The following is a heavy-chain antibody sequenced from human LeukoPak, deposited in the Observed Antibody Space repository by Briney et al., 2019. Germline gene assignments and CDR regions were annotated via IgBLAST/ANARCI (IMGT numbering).Heavy chain of an antibody. J-gene: IGHJ4*02. CDR2: IIPIFGTA. CDR3: ARVANQALDY. CDR1: GGTFSSYA. Sequence: ASVKVSCKASGGTFSSYAISWVRQAPGQGLEWMGGIIPIFGTANYAQKFQGRVTITADESTSTAYMEPSSLRSEDTAVYYCARVANQALDYWGQGTLVSVSS. D-gene: IGHD1-14*01. V-gene: IGHV1-69*13.